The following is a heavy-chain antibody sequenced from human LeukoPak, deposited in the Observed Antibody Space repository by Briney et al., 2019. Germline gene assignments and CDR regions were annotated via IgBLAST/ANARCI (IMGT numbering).Heavy chain of an antibody. J-gene: IGHJ4*02. CDR2: INHSGST. CDR1: GGSFSGYY. V-gene: IGHV4-34*01. D-gene: IGHD5-12*01. CDR3: ARGGYSGSRY. Sequence: SETLSLTCAVYGGSFSGYYWSWIRQPPGKGLEWIGEINHSGSTNYNPSLKSRVTISVDTSKNQFSLKLSSVTAADTAVYYCARGGYSGSRYWGQGTLVTVSS.